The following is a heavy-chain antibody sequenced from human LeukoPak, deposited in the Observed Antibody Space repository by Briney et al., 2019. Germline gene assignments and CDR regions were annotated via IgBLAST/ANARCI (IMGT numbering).Heavy chain of an antibody. J-gene: IGHJ6*02. CDR2: ISYDGSNK. CDR1: GFTFSSYG. CDR3: AKDGWASGMVRGGNYYYGMDV. D-gene: IGHD3-10*01. Sequence: PGRSLRLSCAASGFTFSSYGMHWVRQAPGKGLEWVAVISYDGSNKYYADYVKGRFTISRDNSKNTLYLQMNSLRAEDTAVYYCAKDGWASGMVRGGNYYYGMDVWGQGTTVTVSS. V-gene: IGHV3-30*18.